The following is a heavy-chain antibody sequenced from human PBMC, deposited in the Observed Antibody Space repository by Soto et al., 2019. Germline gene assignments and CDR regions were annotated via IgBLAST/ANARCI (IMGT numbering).Heavy chain of an antibody. CDR2: IYYSGST. CDR3: ASSTMGFWSGYAQTYYYYGMDV. Sequence: SETLSLTCTVSGGSISSSSYYWGWIRQPPGKGRGWIGSIYYSGSTYYNPSLKSRVTISVDTSKNQFSLKLSSVTAADTAVYYCASSTMGFWSGYAQTYYYYGMDVWGQGTTVTVSS. D-gene: IGHD3-3*01. V-gene: IGHV4-39*01. J-gene: IGHJ6*02. CDR1: GGSISSSSYY.